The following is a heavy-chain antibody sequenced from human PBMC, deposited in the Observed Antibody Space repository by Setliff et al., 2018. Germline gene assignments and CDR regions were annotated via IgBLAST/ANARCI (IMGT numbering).Heavy chain of an antibody. D-gene: IGHD5-12*01. CDR2: VYYSGAA. V-gene: IGHV4-59*01. J-gene: IGHJ4*02. CDR3: ARGGTFRYFDY. CDR1: GGSFSTYY. Sequence: SETLSLTCTVSGGSFSTYYWSWIRQAPGKGLEWIGHVYYSGAANYNPSLKSRVTVSVDTSKNQFSLRLISVTAADTAVYYCARGGTFRYFDYRGQGTPVTVSS.